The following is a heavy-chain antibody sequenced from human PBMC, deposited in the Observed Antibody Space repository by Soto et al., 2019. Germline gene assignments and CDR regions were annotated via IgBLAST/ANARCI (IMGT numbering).Heavy chain of an antibody. CDR2: ISWNSGSI. CDR1: GFTFDDYA. V-gene: IGHV3-9*01. Sequence: GGSLRLSCAASGFTFDDYAMHWVRQAPGKGLEWVSGISWNSGSIGYADSVKSRFTISRDNAKNSLYLQMNSLRAEDTALYYCAKGAGPYYYYYYTDVWGKGITVTVSS. CDR3: AKGAGPYYYYYYTDV. J-gene: IGHJ6*03.